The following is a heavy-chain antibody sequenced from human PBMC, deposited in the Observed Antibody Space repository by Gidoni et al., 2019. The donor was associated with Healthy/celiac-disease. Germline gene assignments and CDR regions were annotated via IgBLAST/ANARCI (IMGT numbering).Heavy chain of an antibody. CDR2: RSYDGSNK. D-gene: IGHD3-10*01. CDR3: AKDLLGFGDSIH. Sequence: QVQLVESGGGVVQPGRSLRLSCAASGFTFSSYGMHWVRQAPGKGLEWVAVRSYDGSNKYYADSVKGRFTISRDNSKNTLYLQMNSLRAEDTAVYYCAKDLLGFGDSIHWGQGTLVTVSS. J-gene: IGHJ4*02. V-gene: IGHV3-30*18. CDR1: GFTFSSYG.